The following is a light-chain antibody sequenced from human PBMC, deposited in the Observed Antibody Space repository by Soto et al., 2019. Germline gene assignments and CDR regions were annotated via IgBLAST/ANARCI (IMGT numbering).Light chain of an antibody. J-gene: IGKJ1*01. CDR1: QSVSSSS. CDR2: GTS. V-gene: IGKV3-20*01. Sequence: ETVLTQSPGTLSLSPGERATLSCRASQSVSSSSLAWYQQRPGQAPRLLIYGTSSRATGIPDRFSGSGSGTDFTLTISSLQPEDFATYYCQQSYSTPRTFGQGTKVDIK. CDR3: QQSYSTPRT.